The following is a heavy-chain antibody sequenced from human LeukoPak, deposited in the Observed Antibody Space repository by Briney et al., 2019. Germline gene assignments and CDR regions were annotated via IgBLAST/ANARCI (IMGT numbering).Heavy chain of an antibody. J-gene: IGHJ5*02. CDR1: GGSISSYY. V-gene: IGHV4-4*07. D-gene: IGHD6-13*01. CDR3: ARDGGSSSWFNGWFDP. Sequence: PPETLSLTCTVSGGSISSYYWSWIRQPAGKGLEWIGRIYTSGSTNYNPSLKSRVTMSVDTSKNQFSLKLSSVTAADTAVYYCARDGGSSSWFNGWFDPWGQGTLVTVSS. CDR2: IYTSGST.